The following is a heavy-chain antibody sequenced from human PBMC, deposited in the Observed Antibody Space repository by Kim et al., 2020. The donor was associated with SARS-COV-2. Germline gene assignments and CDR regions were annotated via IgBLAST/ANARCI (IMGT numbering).Heavy chain of an antibody. CDR1: GGSISSSNW. J-gene: IGHJ4*02. D-gene: IGHD2-2*01. Sequence: SETLSLTCAVSGGSISSSNWWSWVRQPPGKGLVWIGEIYHSGSTNYNLSLKSRVTISVDKSKNQFSLKLSSVTAADTAVYYCARIRRKHCSSTSCYVVGFDYWGQGTLVTVSS. CDR3: ARIRRKHCSSTSCYVVGFDY. CDR2: IYHSGST. V-gene: IGHV4-4*02.